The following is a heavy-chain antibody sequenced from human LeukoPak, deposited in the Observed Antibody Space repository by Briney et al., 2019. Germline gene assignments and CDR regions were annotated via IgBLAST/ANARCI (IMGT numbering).Heavy chain of an antibody. CDR3: AKYPVYSYGKGPFDY. J-gene: IGHJ4*02. Sequence: GGSLRLSCAASGFTFSSYAMSWVRQAPGKGLEWVSAISGSGGSTYYADSVKGRFTISRDNSKNTPYLQMNSLRAEDTAVYYCAKYPVYSYGKGPFDYWGQGTLVTVSS. D-gene: IGHD5-18*01. V-gene: IGHV3-23*01. CDR1: GFTFSSYA. CDR2: ISGSGGST.